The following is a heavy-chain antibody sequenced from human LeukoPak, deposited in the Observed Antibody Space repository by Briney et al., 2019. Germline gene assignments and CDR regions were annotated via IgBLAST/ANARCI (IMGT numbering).Heavy chain of an antibody. D-gene: IGHD3-22*01. V-gene: IGHV4-34*01. CDR2: INHSGST. CDR3: ARGPPTDYYDSSGFYYVFDY. CDR1: GGSFSGYY. J-gene: IGHJ4*02. Sequence: SETLSLTCAVYGGSFSGYYWSWIRQPPGKGLEWIGEINHSGSTNYNPSLKSRVTISVDTSKNQFSLKLSSVTAADTAVYFCARGPPTDYYDSSGFYYVFDYWGQGTLVTVSS.